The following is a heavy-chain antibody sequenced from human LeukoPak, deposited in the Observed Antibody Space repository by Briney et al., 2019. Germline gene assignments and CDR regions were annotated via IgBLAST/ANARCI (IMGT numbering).Heavy chain of an antibody. Sequence: PSETLSLTCAVYGGSFSGYYWSWLPQPPGKGLVGLRSMYYSERTYFNPPRKSRVTKPVKKSNKHIFLEQRYANAADTAVYYCATGYCTNAVCSLGPTQAWGQGTLVTVSS. D-gene: IGHD2-8*01. J-gene: IGHJ4*02. CDR1: GGSFSGYY. CDR2: MYYSERT. CDR3: ATGYCTNAVCSLGPTQA. V-gene: IGHV4-34*01.